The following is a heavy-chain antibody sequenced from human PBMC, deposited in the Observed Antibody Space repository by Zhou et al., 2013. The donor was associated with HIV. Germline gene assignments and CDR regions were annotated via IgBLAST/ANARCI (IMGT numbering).Heavy chain of an antibody. Sequence: QVQLVQSGAEVKKPGSSVKVSCKASGGTFSSYAISWVRQAPGQGLEWMGGITPILGTANYAQKFQGRVTITAAESTSTAYMELSSLRSEDTAVYYCARGGGSYDSSGYYYWGQGTLVTVSS. J-gene: IGHJ4*02. CDR2: ITPILGTA. CDR1: GGTFSSYA. CDR3: ARGGGSYDSSGYYY. D-gene: IGHD3-22*01. V-gene: IGHV1-69*11.